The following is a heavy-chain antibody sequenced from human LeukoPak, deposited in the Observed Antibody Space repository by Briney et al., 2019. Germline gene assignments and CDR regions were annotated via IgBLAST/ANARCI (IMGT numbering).Heavy chain of an antibody. Sequence: ASVKVSFKASGYTFTGYYMHWVRQAPGQGLEWMGWINPNSGGTNYAQKFQGWVTMTRDTSISTAYMELSRLRSDDTAVYYCARGRDDYDILTGYYPSYGMDVWGKGTTVTVSS. CDR2: INPNSGGT. CDR3: ARGRDDYDILTGYYPSYGMDV. CDR1: GYTFTGYY. D-gene: IGHD3-9*01. J-gene: IGHJ6*04. V-gene: IGHV1-2*04.